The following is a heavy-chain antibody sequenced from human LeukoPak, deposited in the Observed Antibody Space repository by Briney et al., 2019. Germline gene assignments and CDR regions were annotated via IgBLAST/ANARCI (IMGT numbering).Heavy chain of an antibody. CDR1: GFTFDDYG. Sequence: GGSLRLSCAASGFTFDDYGMSWVRQAPGKGLEWVSGINWNDGSTGYADSVKGRFTISRDNAKNSLYLQMNSLRAEDTALYYCAKDGFGGLGYFDYWGQGTLVTVSS. CDR3: AKDGFGGLGYFDY. D-gene: IGHD2-15*01. V-gene: IGHV3-20*04. J-gene: IGHJ4*02. CDR2: INWNDGST.